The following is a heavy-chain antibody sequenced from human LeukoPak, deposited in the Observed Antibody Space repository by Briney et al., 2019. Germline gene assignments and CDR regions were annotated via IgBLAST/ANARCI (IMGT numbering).Heavy chain of an antibody. CDR1: GGSISSYY. J-gene: IGHJ6*02. CDR3: ARDLIDIVVVPAARTYYYYGMDV. CDR2: IYYSGST. Sequence: SETLSLTCTVSGGSISSYYWSWIRQPPGKGLEWIGYIYYSGSTNYNPSLKSRVTMSVDTSKNQFSLKLSSVTAADTAVYYCARDLIDIVVVPAARTYYYYGMDVWGQGTTVTVSS. D-gene: IGHD2-2*01. V-gene: IGHV4-59*12.